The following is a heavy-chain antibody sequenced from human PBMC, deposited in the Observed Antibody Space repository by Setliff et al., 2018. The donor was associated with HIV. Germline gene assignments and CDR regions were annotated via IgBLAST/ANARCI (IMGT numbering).Heavy chain of an antibody. Sequence: GGSLRLSCAASGFTFSTYAMHWVRQAPGKGLEWVAVISYDGSNKYYADSVKGRFTISRDNSKNTLYLQMNSLRAEDTAVYYCVIGSAARPFDYWGQGTLVTVSS. CDR3: VIGSAARPFDY. CDR1: GFTFSTYA. D-gene: IGHD6-6*01. J-gene: IGHJ4*02. V-gene: IGHV3-30*04. CDR2: ISYDGSNK.